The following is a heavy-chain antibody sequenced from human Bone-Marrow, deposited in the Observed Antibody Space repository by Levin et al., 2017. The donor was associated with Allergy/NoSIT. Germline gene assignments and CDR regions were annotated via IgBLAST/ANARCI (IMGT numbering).Heavy chain of an antibody. D-gene: IGHD2-2*01. CDR1: GGSLNSVDFY. CDR2: IYYGGTI. V-gene: IGHV4-30-4*01. J-gene: IGHJ5*01. CDR3: ARDLDLGSST. Sequence: LRLSCTVSGGSLNSVDFYWSWVRQPPGKGLEWIGYIYYGGTIYYNPSLESRVLISVDSSKNQFSLKLSSVTAADTAVYYCARDLDLGSSTWGQGSLVTVSS.